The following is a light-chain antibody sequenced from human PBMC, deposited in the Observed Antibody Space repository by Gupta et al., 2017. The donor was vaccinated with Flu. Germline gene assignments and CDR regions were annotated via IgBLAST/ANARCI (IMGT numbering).Light chain of an antibody. J-gene: IGKJ2*02. CDR2: GTS. CDR3: QESYPPPAST. Sequence: QMTQSPASLSASVGDRVSITCRAGQNIKGALNWFQQKAGEAPKLLISGTSRLRSGVPSRFSGSSSGTEFTLTINSLQPEDSATYYCQESYPPPASTFGQGTKVEIK. V-gene: IGKV1-39*01. CDR1: QNIKGA.